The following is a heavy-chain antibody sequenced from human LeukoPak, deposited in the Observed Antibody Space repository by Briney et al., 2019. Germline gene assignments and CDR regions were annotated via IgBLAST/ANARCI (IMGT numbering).Heavy chain of an antibody. CDR3: ARTTVVAKYFDY. Sequence: SETLSLTCAVYGGSFSGYYWSWIRQPPGKGLEWIGEINHSGSTYYNPSLKSRLTISVDTSKNQFSLKLSSVTAADTAVYYCARTTVVAKYFDYWGQGTLVTVSS. J-gene: IGHJ4*02. CDR2: INHSGST. CDR1: GGSFSGYY. D-gene: IGHD4-23*01. V-gene: IGHV4-34*09.